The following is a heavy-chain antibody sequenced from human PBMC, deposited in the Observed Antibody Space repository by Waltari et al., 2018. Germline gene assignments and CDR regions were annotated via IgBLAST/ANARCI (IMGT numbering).Heavy chain of an antibody. CDR3: ARDPCSGGSCPLS. Sequence: EVQLVESGGGLVKPGGSLSLSCAASGFPFSSDTITWLRQAPGKGLEWVSSISSSSGYIYYADSVKGRFTISRDNAKNSLYLQMNSLRAEDTAVYYCARDPCSGGSCPLSWGQGTLVTVSS. CDR2: ISSSSGYI. CDR1: GFPFSSDT. J-gene: IGHJ5*02. D-gene: IGHD2-15*01. V-gene: IGHV3-21*01.